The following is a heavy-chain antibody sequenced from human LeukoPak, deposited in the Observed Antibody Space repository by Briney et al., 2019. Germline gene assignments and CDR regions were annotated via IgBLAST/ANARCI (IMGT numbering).Heavy chain of an antibody. Sequence: GGSLRLSCAASGFTFSSYAMSWVRQAPGKGLEWVSTISGSGGSTYYADSVKGRFTISRDNSKNTLYLQMNSLRAEDTAVYYCARGEATSGSGYDYLDYWGQGTLVTVSS. CDR3: ARGEATSGSGYDYLDY. CDR1: GFTFSSYA. J-gene: IGHJ4*02. D-gene: IGHD5-12*01. V-gene: IGHV3-23*01. CDR2: ISGSGGST.